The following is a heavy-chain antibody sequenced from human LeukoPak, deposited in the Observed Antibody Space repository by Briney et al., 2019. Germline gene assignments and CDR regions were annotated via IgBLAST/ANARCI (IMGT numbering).Heavy chain of an antibody. Sequence: GGTLRLSCAASGLTFSSYGMSWVRQAPGKGLEWVSYISSSGSTIYYADSVKGRFTNSRDNAKNSLYLQMNSLRAEDTAVYYCAELGITMIGGVWGKGTTVTISS. V-gene: IGHV3-48*03. CDR1: GLTFSSYG. CDR3: AELGITMIGGV. D-gene: IGHD3-10*02. CDR2: ISSSGSTI. J-gene: IGHJ6*04.